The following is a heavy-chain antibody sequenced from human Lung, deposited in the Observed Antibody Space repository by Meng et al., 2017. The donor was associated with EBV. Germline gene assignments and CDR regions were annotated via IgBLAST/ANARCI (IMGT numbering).Heavy chain of an antibody. CDR1: GYTVTSYA. CDR2: INSNTGNP. Sequence: APLGESGVELTRLGASVKVSCKASGYTVTSYAMNWVGQAPGLGLEWMGWINSNTGNPTYAQGFTGRFVFSLDTSVSTEYLQISSLKAADTAVYYCARLYCSGGSCYTIDYWGQGTLVTVSS. J-gene: IGHJ4*02. CDR3: ARLYCSGGSCYTIDY. D-gene: IGHD2-15*01. V-gene: IGHV7-4-1*02.